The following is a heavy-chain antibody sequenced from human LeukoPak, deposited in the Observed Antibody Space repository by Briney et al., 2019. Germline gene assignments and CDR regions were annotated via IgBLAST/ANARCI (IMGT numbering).Heavy chain of an antibody. CDR2: ISSSGGST. V-gene: IGHV3-64*01. CDR3: ARGLYYYDSSGYPR. J-gene: IGHJ4*02. CDR1: GFTFSNYA. Sequence: GGSLRLSCAAPGFTFSNYAMHWVRQAPGKGLEYVSAISSSGGSTYYASSVKGRFTISRDNSKNTLYLQMGSLRPEDMAVYYCARGLYYYDSSGYPRWGQGTLVTVSS. D-gene: IGHD3-22*01.